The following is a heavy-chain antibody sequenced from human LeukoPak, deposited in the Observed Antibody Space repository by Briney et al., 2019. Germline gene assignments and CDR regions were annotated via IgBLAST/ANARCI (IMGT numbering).Heavy chain of an antibody. CDR2: ISYDETNK. D-gene: IGHD5-18*01. V-gene: IGHV3-30-3*02. CDR1: GLTFSSYA. CDR3: AKNLKSAGYSTSKFDY. Sequence: GGSLRLSCAASGLTFSSYAMHWVRQAPGKGLEWVAVISYDETNKYYADSVKGRFTISRDNSKNTLYLQMNSLRAEDTAVYYCAKNLKSAGYSTSKFDYWGQGTLVTVSS. J-gene: IGHJ4*02.